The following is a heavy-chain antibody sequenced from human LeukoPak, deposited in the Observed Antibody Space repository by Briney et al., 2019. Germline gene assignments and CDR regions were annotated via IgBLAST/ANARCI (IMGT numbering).Heavy chain of an antibody. CDR2: ISGSGST. CDR1: GFAFSSYA. J-gene: IGHJ4*02. Sequence: PGGSLRLSCAASGFAFSSYAMSWVRQAPGKGLEWVSAISGSGSTYYADSVKGRFTISRDNSKNTLYLQMNSLRIEDTAVYYCAKVHYSIVIIPEEDYWGQGTLVTVSS. CDR3: AKVHYSIVIIPEEDY. D-gene: IGHD2/OR15-2a*01. V-gene: IGHV3-23*01.